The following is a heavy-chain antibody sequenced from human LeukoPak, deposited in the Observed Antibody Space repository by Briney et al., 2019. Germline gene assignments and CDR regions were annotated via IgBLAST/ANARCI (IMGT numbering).Heavy chain of an antibody. CDR1: GFTFSSYA. CDR2: SIDSNT. Sequence: GGSLRLSCAASGFTFSSYAMSCVRQAPGKGLEWVSTSIDSNTYYADSVKGRFTISRDNFKNTLYLQMHSLRAEDTAVYYCARLHRGVRELYWGPGTLVTVSS. D-gene: IGHD3-10*01. J-gene: IGHJ4*02. CDR3: ARLHRGVRELY. V-gene: IGHV3-23*01.